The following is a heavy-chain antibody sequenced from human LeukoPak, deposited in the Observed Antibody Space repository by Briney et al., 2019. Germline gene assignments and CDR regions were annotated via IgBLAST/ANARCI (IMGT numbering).Heavy chain of an antibody. CDR1: GGSISSYY. D-gene: IGHD4-17*01. V-gene: IGHV4-59*01. CDR3: ARGYGDYAWDAFDI. Sequence: KPSETLSLTCTVSGGSISSYYWSWIRQPPGKGLEWIGYIYYSGSTNYNPSLKSRVTISVDTSKNQSSLKLSSVTAADTAVYYCARGYGDYAWDAFDIWGQGTMVTVSS. CDR2: IYYSGST. J-gene: IGHJ3*02.